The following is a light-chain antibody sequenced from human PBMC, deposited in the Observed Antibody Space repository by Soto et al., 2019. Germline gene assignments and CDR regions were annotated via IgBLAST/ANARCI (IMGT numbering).Light chain of an antibody. Sequence: SYELTQPATLSATPGETARITCGGDNIGRKFVHWYHQKPGQAPVLVIFHNDDRPSGIPERFSGTNSGNTATLTISRVEAGDEADYYCQAWGSSRDHRVFGTGTKLTVL. CDR3: QAWGSSRDHRV. J-gene: IGLJ1*01. CDR1: NIGRKF. V-gene: IGLV3-21*04. CDR2: HND.